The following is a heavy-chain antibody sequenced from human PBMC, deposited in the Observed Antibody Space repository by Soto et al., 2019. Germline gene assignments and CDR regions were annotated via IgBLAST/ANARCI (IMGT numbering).Heavy chain of an antibody. V-gene: IGHV2-5*02. CDR2: IYWDDDN. J-gene: IGHJ4*02. D-gene: IGHD2-2*03. CDR3: ARISAGYLDS. CDR1: GFSLSTRGVG. Sequence: QITLKESGPTLVKPTQTLTLTCTVSGFSLSTRGVGVAWIRQSPAKALEWLGLIYWDDDNRSSPSLQSRLTITKDTSNNQVVLTMTDMDPVDTGTYYCARISAGYLDSWGQGTLVTVAS.